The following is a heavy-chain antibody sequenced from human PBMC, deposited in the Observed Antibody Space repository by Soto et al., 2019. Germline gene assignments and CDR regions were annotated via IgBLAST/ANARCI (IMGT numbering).Heavy chain of an antibody. J-gene: IGHJ6*02. CDR1: GYTFTSYG. CDR3: AREVKKRSGYYYYNYYYYGMDV. CDR2: ISAYNGNT. D-gene: IGHD3-22*01. V-gene: IGHV1-18*04. Sequence: ASLKVSCKASGYTFTSYGISWGRQAPGQGLEWMGWISAYNGNTNYAQKLQGRVTMTTDTSTSTAYMELRSLRSDDTAVYYCAREVKKRSGYYYYNYYYYGMDVWGQGTTVTVSS.